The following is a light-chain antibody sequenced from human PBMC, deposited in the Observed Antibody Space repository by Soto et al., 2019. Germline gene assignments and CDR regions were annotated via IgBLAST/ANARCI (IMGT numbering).Light chain of an antibody. V-gene: IGLV2-18*02. CDR2: EVS. CDR1: SSDVGSYNR. CDR3: SSYTSSSTYV. J-gene: IGLJ1*01. Sequence: QSVLTQPPSVSGSPGQSVTISYTRTSSDVGSYNRVSWYQQPPGTAPKLMIYEVSNRPSGVPDRFSGSKSGNTASLTISGLQAEDEADYYCSSYTSSSTYVFGTGTKVTVL.